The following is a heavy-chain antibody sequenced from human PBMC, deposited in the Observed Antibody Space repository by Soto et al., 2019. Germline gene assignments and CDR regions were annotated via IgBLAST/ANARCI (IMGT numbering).Heavy chain of an antibody. CDR3: ARDGKCTSCYANYYYYYGMDV. V-gene: IGHV1-18*01. Sequence: ASVKVSCKASGYTFTSYAISWVRQAPGQGLEWMGWISAYNGNTNYAQKLQGRVTMTTDTSTSTAYMELRSLRSDDTAVYYCARDGKCTSCYANYYYYYGMDVWGQGTTVTVSS. CDR2: ISAYNGNT. J-gene: IGHJ6*02. CDR1: GYTFTSYA. D-gene: IGHD2-2*01.